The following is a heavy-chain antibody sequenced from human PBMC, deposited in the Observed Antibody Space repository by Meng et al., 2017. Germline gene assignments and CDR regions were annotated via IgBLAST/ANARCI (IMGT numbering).Heavy chain of an antibody. Sequence: PSVTLSPPCTAPGASASSGSYSWSWIRQPPGKGLEWIGDIYYSGSTNYNPSLKSRVTISVDTSKNQFSLKLSSVTAADTAVYYCARDCSGGSCYSIGVWGQGTLVT. CDR3: ARDCSGGSCYSIGV. CDR2: IYYSGST. CDR1: GASASSGSYS. D-gene: IGHD2-15*01. J-gene: IGHJ4*02. V-gene: IGHV4-61*01.